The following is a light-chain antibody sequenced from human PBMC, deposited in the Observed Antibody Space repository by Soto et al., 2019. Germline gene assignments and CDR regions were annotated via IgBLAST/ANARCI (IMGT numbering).Light chain of an antibody. CDR3: QQGYSTIRT. Sequence: DIQMTQSPSSLSASVADRVTITCRASQTIGKYLNWYQQKPGKAPKLLISAASSLQSGVPSRFSGSGSGTDFTLTINSLQAEDFATYYCQQGYSTIRTFGQGTKVEIK. CDR2: AAS. CDR1: QTIGKY. J-gene: IGKJ1*01. V-gene: IGKV1-39*01.